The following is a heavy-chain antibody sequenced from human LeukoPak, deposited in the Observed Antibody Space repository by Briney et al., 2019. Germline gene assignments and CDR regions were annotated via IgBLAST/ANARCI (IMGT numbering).Heavy chain of an antibody. V-gene: IGHV1-69*05. CDR3: ARDREQYYDSSGSFDY. J-gene: IGHJ4*02. CDR2: IIPIFGTA. D-gene: IGHD3-22*01. Sequence: SVKVSCKASGGTFSSYAISWVRQAPGQGLEWMGRIIPIFGTANYAQKFQGGVTITTDESTSTAYMELSSLRSEDTAVYYCARDREQYYDSSGSFDYWGQGTLVTVSS. CDR1: GGTFSSYA.